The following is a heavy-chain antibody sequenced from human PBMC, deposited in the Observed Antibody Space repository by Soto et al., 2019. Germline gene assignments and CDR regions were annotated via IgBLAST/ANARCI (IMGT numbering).Heavy chain of an antibody. V-gene: IGHV4-4*07. CDR3: ARGFGGSWYYFDY. J-gene: IGHJ4*02. CDR1: GASISSYY. D-gene: IGHD2-15*01. CDR2: IYTGGST. Sequence: QVQLQESGPGLVKPSETLSLICTVSGASISSYYWTWIRQPAGEGLEWIGRIYTGGSTDYNPSLKSRATMSVDTSKNQFSLKVTYVTAADTAVYYCARGFGGSWYYFDYWGQGTLVTVSS.